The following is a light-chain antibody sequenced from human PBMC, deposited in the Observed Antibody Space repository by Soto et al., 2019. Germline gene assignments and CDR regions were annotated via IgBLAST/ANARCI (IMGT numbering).Light chain of an antibody. CDR3: QQRGNWPPYT. J-gene: IGKJ2*01. CDR2: DAS. Sequence: EIVLTQSPATLSLSPGERATLSCRASQSVNSSLVWYQQKPGQAPRLLIYDASNRATGIPARFSGSGSRTYFTLTISRLEPVDFAVYYCQQRGNWPPYTFGQGTKLEIK. CDR1: QSVNSS. V-gene: IGKV3-11*01.